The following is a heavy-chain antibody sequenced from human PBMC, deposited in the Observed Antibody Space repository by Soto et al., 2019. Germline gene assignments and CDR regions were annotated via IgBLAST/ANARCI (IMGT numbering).Heavy chain of an antibody. Sequence: EVQLLESGGGLVQPGGSLRLSCAASGFTFSNNAMSWVRQAPGKGLEWVSAISDGGGSTYYADSVKGRLTISRDNSKTTLYLQMNSLRAEDTALYYCAKKYPGTRPFDYWGQGTLVTVSS. CDR2: ISDGGGST. V-gene: IGHV3-23*01. CDR1: GFTFSNNA. J-gene: IGHJ4*02. D-gene: IGHD2-2*01. CDR3: AKKYPGTRPFDY.